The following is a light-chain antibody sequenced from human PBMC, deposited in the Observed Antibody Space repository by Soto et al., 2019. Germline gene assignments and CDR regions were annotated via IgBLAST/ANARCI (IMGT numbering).Light chain of an antibody. J-gene: IGLJ1*01. CDR1: ISDFVVYNY. CDR3: SSHTISSALQV. Sequence: QCSVAQPASVSGSPGQSITISCTGTISDFVVYNYVSWYQQHPGKAPKLMIYGVSNRPSGVSNRFSGSKSGNTASLTISGLQADDEADYYCSSHTISSALQVFGTGTKVTVL. V-gene: IGLV2-14*01. CDR2: GVS.